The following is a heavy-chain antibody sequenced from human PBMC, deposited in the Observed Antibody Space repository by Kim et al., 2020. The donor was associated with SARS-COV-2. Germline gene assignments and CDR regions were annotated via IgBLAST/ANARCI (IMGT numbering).Heavy chain of an antibody. D-gene: IGHD2-2*01. CDR2: IKSKADGGTK. CDR1: GFTFSNAW. V-gene: IGHV3-15*01. CDR3: TTEQLGYCSGTRCYA. Sequence: GGSLRLSCAASGFTFSNAWMSWVRQAPGKGLEWVGRIKSKADGGTKDYAAPVKGRFTISRADSKNTLYLQMKSLENEDTAVYYYTTEQLGYCSGTRCYA. J-gene: IGHJ3*01.